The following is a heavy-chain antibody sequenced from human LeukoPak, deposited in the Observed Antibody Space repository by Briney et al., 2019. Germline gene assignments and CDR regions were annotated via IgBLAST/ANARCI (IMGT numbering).Heavy chain of an antibody. CDR3: TRPSYDSSVSGVVY. V-gene: IGHV3-73*01. CDR1: GFTFSGSA. D-gene: IGHD3-22*01. J-gene: IGHJ4*02. Sequence: GGSLRLSCATSGFTFSGSAIHWVRQASGRGLEWVGRIRSKANSYATTDVASVRGRFSISRDDSKNTAYLQMNSLKTEDTAVYYCTRPSYDSSVSGVVYWGQGTLVTVSS. CDR2: IRSKANSYAT.